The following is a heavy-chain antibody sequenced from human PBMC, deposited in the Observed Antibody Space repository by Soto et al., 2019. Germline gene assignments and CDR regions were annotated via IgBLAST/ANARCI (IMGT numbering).Heavy chain of an antibody. CDR1: GYSFTSYW. CDR2: IDPSDSYT. J-gene: IGHJ4*02. D-gene: IGHD5-12*01. CDR3: ARHRMATIPYEDY. Sequence: PGESLKISCKGSGYSFTSYWISWVRQMPGKGLEWMGRIDPSDSYTNYSPSFQGHVTISADKSISTAYLQWSSLKASDTAMYYCARHRMATIPYEDYWGQGTLVTVSS. V-gene: IGHV5-10-1*01.